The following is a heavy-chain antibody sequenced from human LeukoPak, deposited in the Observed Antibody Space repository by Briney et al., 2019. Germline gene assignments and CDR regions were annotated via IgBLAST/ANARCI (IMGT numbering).Heavy chain of an antibody. CDR2: IYYSGST. CDR3: ARVRLDSSGLNWFDP. V-gene: IGHV4-61*08. J-gene: IGHJ5*02. CDR1: GGSISSGGYY. Sequence: PSETLSLTCTVSGGSISSGGYYWSWLRQPPGKGLEWIGYIYYSGSTNYNPSLKSRVTISVDTSKNQFSLKLSSVTAADTAVYYCARVRLDSSGLNWFDPWGQGTLVTVSS. D-gene: IGHD6-19*01.